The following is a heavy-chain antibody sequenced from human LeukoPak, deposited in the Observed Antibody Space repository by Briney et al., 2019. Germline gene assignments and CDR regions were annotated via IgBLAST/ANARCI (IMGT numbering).Heavy chain of an antibody. CDR1: GGTFSSYA. D-gene: IGHD4-23*01. CDR2: IIPIFGAA. V-gene: IGHV1-69*05. J-gene: IGHJ4*02. CDR3: ATGGNSGGADY. Sequence: GASVKVSCKASGGTFSSYAISWVRQAPGQGLEWMGGIIPIFGAANYAQKFQGRVTMTRNTSISTAYMELSSLRSEDTAVYYCATGGNSGGADYWGQGTLVTVSS.